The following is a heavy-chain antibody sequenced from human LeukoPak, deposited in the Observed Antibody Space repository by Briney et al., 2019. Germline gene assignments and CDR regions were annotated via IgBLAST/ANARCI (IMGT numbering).Heavy chain of an antibody. V-gene: IGHV3-21*01. CDR1: GFTFSSYS. CDR3: ARGPLVAGTGAAFDI. CDR2: ISSSSSYI. J-gene: IGHJ3*02. Sequence: GGSLRLSCAASGFTFSSYSMNWVCQAPGKGLEWVSSISSSSSYIYYADSVKGRFTISRDNAKNSLYLQMNSLRAEDTAVYYCARGPLVAGTGAAFDIWGQGTMVTVSS. D-gene: IGHD6-19*01.